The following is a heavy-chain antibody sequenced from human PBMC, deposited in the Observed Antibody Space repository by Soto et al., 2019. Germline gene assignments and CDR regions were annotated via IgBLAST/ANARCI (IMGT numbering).Heavy chain of an antibody. J-gene: IGHJ4*02. CDR1: GFSLRNSGVG. D-gene: IGHD6-13*01. Sequence: QITLKESGPTLVKPTQTLTLTCTFSGFSLRNSGVGVGWIRQPPGKALEWLAFIYWDDDKRYSTSLKSRLTITKDTSINQVVLTMTNMDPVDTATSYCVHRATLGGSWDTGYLDYWGQGTLVTVSS. CDR3: VHRATLGGSWDTGYLDY. CDR2: IYWDDDK. V-gene: IGHV2-5*02.